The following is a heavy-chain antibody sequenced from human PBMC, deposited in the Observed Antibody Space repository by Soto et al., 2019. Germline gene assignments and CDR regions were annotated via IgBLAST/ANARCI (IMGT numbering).Heavy chain of an antibody. J-gene: IGHJ4*02. CDR2: IYHSGST. Sequence: PSETLSLTCTVSGDSIRDYYWSWIRKSPGKGLEWIGYIYHSGSTYYNPSLKSRVTISLDASKNQFSLKLSSVTAAATAVYYCARASRNYFAYWGQGTLVTVSS. V-gene: IGHV4-59*01. CDR1: GDSIRDYY. CDR3: ARASRNYFAY.